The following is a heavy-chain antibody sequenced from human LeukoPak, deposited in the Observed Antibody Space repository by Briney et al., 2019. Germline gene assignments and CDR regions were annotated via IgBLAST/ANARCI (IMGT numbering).Heavy chain of an antibody. J-gene: IGHJ4*02. Sequence: SEILSLTCSVTGDFFGGGTSDWAWIRQPPGKGLEWIGNIYYRGSTHYSPSLESRVTISVDTSRNQFSLRLKSVTAADTAVYYCARVGVRTYCGSGCYSDYFDSWGQGTLVTVSS. CDR2: IYYRGST. CDR3: ARVGVRTYCGSGCYSDYFDS. CDR1: GDFFGGGTSD. D-gene: IGHD2-21*02. V-gene: IGHV4-39*07.